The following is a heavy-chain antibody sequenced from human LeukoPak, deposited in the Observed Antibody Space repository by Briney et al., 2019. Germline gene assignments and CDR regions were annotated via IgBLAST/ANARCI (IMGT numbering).Heavy chain of an antibody. V-gene: IGHV1-2*02. J-gene: IGHJ4*02. CDR3: AKSQYSFGSGSTRPLFDY. D-gene: IGHD3-10*01. CDR2: INPSSGGT. Sequence: GALVKVSCKTSGYIFTDYYIHWVRQARGPGLEWMGWINPSSGGTYFAQKFEARVTLTRDTSINTAYMEMRGLTSDDTAVYYCAKSQYSFGSGSTRPLFDYWGQGTLVTVSS. CDR1: GYIFTDYY.